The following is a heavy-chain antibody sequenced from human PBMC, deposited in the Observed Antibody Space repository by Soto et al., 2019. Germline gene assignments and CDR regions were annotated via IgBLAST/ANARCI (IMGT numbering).Heavy chain of an antibody. Sequence: QVQLVESGGGVVQPGRSLRLSCAASGFTFSSYAMHWVRQAPGKGLEWVAVISYDGSNKYYADSVKGRFTISRYNSKNTLYLQMNSLRAEDTAVYYCARDPIVHPKEEHYYFDYWGQGTLVTVSS. CDR1: GFTFSSYA. CDR3: ARDPIVHPKEEHYYFDY. D-gene: IGHD6-6*01. V-gene: IGHV3-30-3*01. J-gene: IGHJ4*02. CDR2: ISYDGSNK.